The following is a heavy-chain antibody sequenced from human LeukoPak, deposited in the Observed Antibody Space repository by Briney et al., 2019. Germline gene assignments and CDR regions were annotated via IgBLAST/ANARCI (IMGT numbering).Heavy chain of an antibody. CDR3: ARDGLDGRFDY. V-gene: IGHV1-69*05. Sequence: TSVKVSCKASGGTFSSYAISWVRQAPGQGLEWMGGIIPIFGTANYAQKFQGRVTNTTDESTSTAYMELSSLRSEDTAVYYCARDGLDGRFDYWGQGTLVTVSS. CDR2: IIPIFGTA. J-gene: IGHJ4*02. CDR1: GGTFSSYA. D-gene: IGHD2-15*01.